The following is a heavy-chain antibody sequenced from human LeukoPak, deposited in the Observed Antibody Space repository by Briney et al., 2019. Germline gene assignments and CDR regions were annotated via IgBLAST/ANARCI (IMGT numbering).Heavy chain of an antibody. D-gene: IGHD3-22*01. J-gene: IGHJ4*02. CDR2: KPYAGRNN. V-gene: IGHV3-30*02. CDR1: GFTFSSYA. Sequence: GGSLRLSCAASGFTFSSYAVEWVRQGPGKGRELLEIKPYAGRNNHYGDSVKRRFTISRDNSKNTLHLQMNSPRAEDTAVYYCAKLGFDSSGSPTLFDYWGQGTQVTVSS. CDR3: AKLGFDSSGSPTLFDY.